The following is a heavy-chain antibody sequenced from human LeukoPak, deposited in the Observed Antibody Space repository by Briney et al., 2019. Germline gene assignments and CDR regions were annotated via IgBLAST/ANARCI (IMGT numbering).Heavy chain of an antibody. CDR3: AVVGSSGWYCHDY. CDR1: GFTFSSYS. CDR2: ISSSSSYI. J-gene: IGHJ4*02. D-gene: IGHD6-19*01. Sequence: GGSLRLSCAASGFTFSSYSMNWVRQAPGKGLEWVSSISSSSSYIYYADSVKGRFTISRDNAKNSLYLQMNSLRAEDTAVYYCAVVGSSGWYCHDYWGQGTLVTVSS. V-gene: IGHV3-21*01.